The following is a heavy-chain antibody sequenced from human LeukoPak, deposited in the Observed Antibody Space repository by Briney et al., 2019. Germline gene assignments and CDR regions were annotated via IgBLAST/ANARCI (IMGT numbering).Heavy chain of an antibody. CDR3: ASGGSSWDY. J-gene: IGHJ4*02. CDR2: INTNSGGT. Sequence: FKALGSPLTDYNMTGVRTAPGQGLEWLGWINTNSGGTNFTKNFQGRVTIPRDTSISPAYMEWGRSGSDDTADYYYASGGSSWDYWGQGTLVTVSS. V-gene: IGHV1-2*02. D-gene: IGHD2-15*01. CDR1: GSPLTDYN.